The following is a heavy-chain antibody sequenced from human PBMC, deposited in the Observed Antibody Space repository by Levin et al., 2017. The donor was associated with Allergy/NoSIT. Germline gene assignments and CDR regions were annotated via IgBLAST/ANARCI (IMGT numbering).Heavy chain of an antibody. Sequence: SETLSLTCAVSGGSISSGGYSWSWIRQPPGKGLEWIGYIYHSGSTYYNPSLKSRVTISVDRSKNQFSLKLSSVTAADTAVYYCARGPPGYFDYWGQGTLVTVSS. CDR2: IYHSGST. CDR1: GGSISSGGYS. J-gene: IGHJ4*02. V-gene: IGHV4-30-2*01. CDR3: ARGPPGYFDY.